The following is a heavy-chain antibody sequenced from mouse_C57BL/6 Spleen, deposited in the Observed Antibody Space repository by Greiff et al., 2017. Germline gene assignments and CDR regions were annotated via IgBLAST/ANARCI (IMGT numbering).Heavy chain of an antibody. CDR1: GFTFSSYA. Sequence: EVQVVESGEGLVKPGGSLKLSCAASGFTFSSYAMSWVRQTPEKRLEWVAYISSGGDYTYYADTVKGRFTISRDKARNTLYLQMSSLKSEDRAMYYGTRDIRPYDGCYGGYFDVWGTGTTVTVSS. CDR3: TRDIRPYDGCYGGYFDV. J-gene: IGHJ1*03. V-gene: IGHV5-9-1*02. CDR2: ISSGGDYT. D-gene: IGHD2-3*01.